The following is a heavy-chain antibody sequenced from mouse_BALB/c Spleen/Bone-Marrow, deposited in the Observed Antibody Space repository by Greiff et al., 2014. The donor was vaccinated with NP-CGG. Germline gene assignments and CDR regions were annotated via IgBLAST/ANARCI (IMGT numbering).Heavy chain of an antibody. CDR3: ARMITTRGFDY. Sequence: QVQLQQSGAELLMPGTSVKLSCKASGYTFTRYWMHWVKQRPGQGLEWIGELNPSNGHTNYNGKFKNKATVTVDKSSSTAYMQLSSLTSEDSAVYYCARMITTRGFDYWGQGTTLTVSS. D-gene: IGHD2-4*01. V-gene: IGHV1S81*02. CDR1: GYTFTRYW. J-gene: IGHJ2*01. CDR2: LNPSNGHT.